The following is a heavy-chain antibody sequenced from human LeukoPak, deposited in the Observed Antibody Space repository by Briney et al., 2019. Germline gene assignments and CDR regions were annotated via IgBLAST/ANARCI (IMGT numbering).Heavy chain of an antibody. CDR3: ATDVRGGRTMAGAFDI. CDR2: INPNSGGT. J-gene: IGHJ3*02. CDR1: GYTFTGYY. Sequence: ASVKVSCKASGYTFTGYYMHWVRQAPGQGLEWMGWINPNSGGTNYAQKFQGRVTMTRDTSISTAYMELSSLRSEDTAVYYCATDVRGGRTMAGAFDIWGQGTMVTVSS. V-gene: IGHV1-2*02. D-gene: IGHD5-24*01.